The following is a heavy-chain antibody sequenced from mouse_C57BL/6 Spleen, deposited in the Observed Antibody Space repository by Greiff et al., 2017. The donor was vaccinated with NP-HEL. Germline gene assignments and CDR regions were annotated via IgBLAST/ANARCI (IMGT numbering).Heavy chain of an antibody. CDR2: IRSNSNNYAT. D-gene: IGHD2-1*01. CDR3: VRDGNYDAMDY. Sequence: EVQRVESGGGLVQPKGSLKLSCAASGFSFNTYAMNWVRQAPGKGLEWVARIRSNSNNYATYYADSVKDRFTISRDDSESMLYVQMNNLKTEDTAMYYCVRDGNYDAMDYWGQGTSVTVSS. J-gene: IGHJ4*01. CDR1: GFSFNTYA. V-gene: IGHV10-1*01.